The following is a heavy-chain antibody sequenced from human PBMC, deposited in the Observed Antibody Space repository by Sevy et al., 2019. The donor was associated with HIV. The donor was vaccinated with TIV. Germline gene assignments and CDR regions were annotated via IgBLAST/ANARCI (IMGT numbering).Heavy chain of an antibody. Sequence: GGSLRLSCAASGFTFSSYEMNWVRQAPGKELEWVSYISSSGSTIYYADSVKRRFTISRDNAKNSLYLQMNSLRAEDTAVYYCARAQYYYGSGSYGAFDYWGQGTLVTVSS. D-gene: IGHD3-10*01. V-gene: IGHV3-48*03. CDR1: GFTFSSYE. J-gene: IGHJ4*02. CDR3: ARAQYYYGSGSYGAFDY. CDR2: ISSSGSTI.